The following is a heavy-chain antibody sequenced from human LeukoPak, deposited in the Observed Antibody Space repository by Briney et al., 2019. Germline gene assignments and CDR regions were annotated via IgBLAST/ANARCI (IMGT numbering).Heavy chain of an antibody. J-gene: IGHJ6*02. V-gene: IGHV1-18*01. CDR1: GYSFTSYG. CDR3: ARDGIWFGEMSPAAGHISDGMDV. Sequence: ASVKVSCKASGYSFTSYGISWVRQAPGQGLEWMGWISDYNGNTKYAQRLQGRVTMTTERSTSTAYMELRSLRSDDTAVYYCARDGIWFGEMSPAAGHISDGMDVWGQGTTVTVAS. D-gene: IGHD3-10*01. CDR2: ISDYNGNT.